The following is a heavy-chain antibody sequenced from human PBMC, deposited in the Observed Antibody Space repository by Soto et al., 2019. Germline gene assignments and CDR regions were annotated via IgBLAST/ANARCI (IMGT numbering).Heavy chain of an antibody. D-gene: IGHD6-6*01. V-gene: IGHV3-21*01. Sequence: GGSLRLSCAASGFTFSSYSMNWVRQAPGKGLEWVSSISSSSSYIYYADSVKGRFTISRDNAKNSLYLQMNSLRAEDTAVYYCAKKKPPVEYSSSSAVDAFDIWGQGTMVTVSS. CDR2: ISSSSSYI. CDR1: GFTFSSYS. J-gene: IGHJ3*02. CDR3: AKKKPPVEYSSSSAVDAFDI.